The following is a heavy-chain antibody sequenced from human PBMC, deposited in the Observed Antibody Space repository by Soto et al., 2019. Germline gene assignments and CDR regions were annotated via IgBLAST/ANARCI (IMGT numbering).Heavy chain of an antibody. D-gene: IGHD3-3*01. CDR2: IWYDGTNE. CDR3: AGDSDFLREGDYLDY. CDR1: GFTFRSYG. J-gene: IGHJ4*02. Sequence: QVQLVESGGGVVQPGRSLRLSCAASGFTFRSYGMHWVRQAPGKGLEWVAVIWYDGTNEFYADSVKGRFTISRDNAKNTLYLQMNSLRVEDTAVYYCAGDSDFLREGDYLDYWGQGTLVIVSS. V-gene: IGHV3-33*01.